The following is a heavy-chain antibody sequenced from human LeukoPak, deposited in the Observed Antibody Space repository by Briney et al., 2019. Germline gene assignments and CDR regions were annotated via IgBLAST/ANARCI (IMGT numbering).Heavy chain of an antibody. V-gene: IGHV4-34*01. J-gene: IGHJ4*02. CDR3: ARDGDVGATGRAYFDY. CDR1: GESFTDYH. D-gene: IGHD1-26*01. Sequence: SETLSLTCDMYGESFTDYHLSWTHQSPGKGLEWIGEISHDEGTNYNPSLRSRVTISLDMSQKQFSLKLTSVTAADTAVYYCARDGDVGATGRAYFDYWGQGTLVTVSS. CDR2: ISHDEGT.